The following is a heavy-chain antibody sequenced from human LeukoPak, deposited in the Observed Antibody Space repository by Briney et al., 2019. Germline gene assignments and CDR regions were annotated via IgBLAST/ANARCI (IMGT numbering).Heavy chain of an antibody. CDR1: ELIVSSNH. CDR2: MYSGGAT. Sequence: PTGGSLRLSCAASELIVSSNHMSWVRQAPGKGLEWVSIMYSGGATYYADSVKGRFTVSRDNSKNTLYLLMNSLRAEDTAVYHCARARGYAIEYCGQGILVTVSS. J-gene: IGHJ4*02. V-gene: IGHV3-53*01. CDR3: ARARGYAIEY. D-gene: IGHD5-12*01.